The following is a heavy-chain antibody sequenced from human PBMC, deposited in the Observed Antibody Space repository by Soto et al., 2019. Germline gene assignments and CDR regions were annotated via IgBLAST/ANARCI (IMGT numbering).Heavy chain of an antibody. J-gene: IGHJ5*02. CDR1: GGSVSSGSYY. D-gene: IGHD5-18*01. CDR2: IYNSGST. Sequence: SETLSLTCTVSGGSVSSGSYYWSWIRQPPGKGLEWIGYIYNSGSTNYNPSLKSRVTISVDTSKNQFSLKLSSVTAADTAVYYCARGWIQLWLQSHWFDPWGQGTLVTVSS. V-gene: IGHV4-61*01. CDR3: ARGWIQLWLQSHWFDP.